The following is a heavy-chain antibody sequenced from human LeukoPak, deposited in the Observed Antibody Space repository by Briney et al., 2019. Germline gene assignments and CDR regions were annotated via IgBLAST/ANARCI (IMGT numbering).Heavy chain of an antibody. Sequence: PGGSLRLSCAASGFAFSNYAVSWVRQAPGKGLEWVSSITGSGGGTYYADSVKGRFTISRDNSKNTLDLQMNSLRAEDTAVYYCAKGLKGCSGGSCYYFFDFWGQGTLVTVSS. D-gene: IGHD2-15*01. J-gene: IGHJ4*02. V-gene: IGHV3-23*01. CDR3: AKGLKGCSGGSCYYFFDF. CDR1: GFAFSNYA. CDR2: ITGSGGGT.